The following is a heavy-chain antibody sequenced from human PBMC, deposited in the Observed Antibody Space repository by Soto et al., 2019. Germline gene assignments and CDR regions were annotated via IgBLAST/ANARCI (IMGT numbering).Heavy chain of an antibody. CDR2: VSISSDGP. Sequence: TGGSLRLSCAASGFTFSSYAMSWVRQAPGRGLEWVSSVSISSDGPYYADSVKGRFTISRDNSKNTLYLQLNSLRGEDTATYYCAKNYFFDSWGQGTPVTVSS. V-gene: IGHV3-23*01. J-gene: IGHJ4*02. CDR3: AKNYFFDS. CDR1: GFTFSSYA.